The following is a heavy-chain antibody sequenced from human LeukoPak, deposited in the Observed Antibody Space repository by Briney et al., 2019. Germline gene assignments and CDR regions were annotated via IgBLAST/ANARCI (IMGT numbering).Heavy chain of an antibody. CDR3: ARDLRCSSTSCSSI. D-gene: IGHD2-2*01. Sequence: GSLRLSCAASGFTFGDYGISWVRQAPGKGLEWVSDINWSGGSTRYADSVKGRFTISRDNTKNSLYLRMNSLRAEDTALYYCARDLRCSSTSCSSIWGQGTLVTVSS. CDR2: INWSGGST. V-gene: IGHV3-20*04. J-gene: IGHJ4*02. CDR1: GFTFGDYG.